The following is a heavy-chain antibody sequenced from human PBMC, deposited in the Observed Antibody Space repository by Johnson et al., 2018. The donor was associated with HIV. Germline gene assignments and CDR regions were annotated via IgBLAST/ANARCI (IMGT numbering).Heavy chain of an antibody. V-gene: IGHV3-74*01. CDR1: GFTFSSYW. D-gene: IGHD3-22*01. J-gene: IGHJ3*02. CDR3: ARDQGNYYDSSGKPKRAFDI. CDR2: INSDGSNK. Sequence: VQLVESGGGLVQPGGSLRLSCAASGFTFSSYWMHWVRQAPGKGLVWVSRINSDGSNKYYADSVMGRFTISRDKSKNTLYLQMNSLRAEDTAGYYCARDQGNYYDSSGKPKRAFDIWGQGTMVTVSS.